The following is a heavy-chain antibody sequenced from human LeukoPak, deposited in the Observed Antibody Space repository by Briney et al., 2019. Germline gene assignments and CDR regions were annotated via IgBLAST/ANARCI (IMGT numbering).Heavy chain of an antibody. V-gene: IGHV4-39*07. CDR2: IFYSGST. D-gene: IGHD5-24*01. J-gene: IGHJ4*02. CDR1: SGSISTSNYY. CDR3: ARGRARWLQSFHFDY. Sequence: TASETLSLTCTVSSGSISTSNYYWGWVRQPPGKALEWIGNIFYSGSTYYSPSLKSRVTISVDTSKNQFSLKLSSVTAADTAVYYCARGRARWLQSFHFDYWGQGTLVTVSS.